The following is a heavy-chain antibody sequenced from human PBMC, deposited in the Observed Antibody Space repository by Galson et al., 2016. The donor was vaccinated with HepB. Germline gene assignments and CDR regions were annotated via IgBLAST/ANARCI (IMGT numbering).Heavy chain of an antibody. Sequence: SLRLSCAASGFTFSSYTMNWVRQAPGKGLEWISSISSSSSSIYYADSVKGRLNVSRDNAKNSLFLQMNTLRAEDTAVYYCASPRGRLVMPPDYWCQGTLVTFSS. CDR2: ISSSSSSI. CDR3: ASPRGRLVMPPDY. J-gene: IGHJ4*02. CDR1: GFTFSSYT. V-gene: IGHV3-21*01. D-gene: IGHD6-6*01.